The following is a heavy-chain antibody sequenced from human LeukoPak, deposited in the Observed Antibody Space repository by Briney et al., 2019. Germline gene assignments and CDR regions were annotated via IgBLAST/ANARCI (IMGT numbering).Heavy chain of an antibody. V-gene: IGHV4-4*07. CDR2: IHSSTSK. D-gene: IGHD3-10*01. Sequence: PSETLSLTCTVSGGSICSYYWSWIRQPAGKGLEWIGRIHSSTSKNYNPSIKSRVTMSLDTSKNQFSLKVDSVTAADTAIYYCAREAVDYGSGSLDYWGQGTLVAVSS. CDR3: AREAVDYGSGSLDY. J-gene: IGHJ4*02. CDR1: GGSICSYY.